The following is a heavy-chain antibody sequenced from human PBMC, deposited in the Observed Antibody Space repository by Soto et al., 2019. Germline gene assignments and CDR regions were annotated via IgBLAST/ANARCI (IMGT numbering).Heavy chain of an antibody. Sequence: QITLKESGPTLVKPTQTLTLTCTFSGFSLSTTGVGVGWIRQPPGKALEWLALIYWDDDKRYSPSLKSRLTITKDTSKNQVILTMANMEPVDTAIFYCAHSRSSGLSSFPYFDYWGQGTLVTVSS. V-gene: IGHV2-5*02. CDR1: GFSLSTTGVG. CDR3: AHSRSSGLSSFPYFDY. CDR2: IYWDDDK. J-gene: IGHJ4*02. D-gene: IGHD3-22*01.